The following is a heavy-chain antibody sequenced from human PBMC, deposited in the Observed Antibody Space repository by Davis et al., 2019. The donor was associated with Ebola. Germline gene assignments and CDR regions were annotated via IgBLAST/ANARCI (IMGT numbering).Heavy chain of an antibody. J-gene: IGHJ4*02. Sequence: AASVKVSCKASGGTFSSYAISWVRQAPGQGLEWMGRIIPILGIANYAQKFQGRVTITADKSTSTAYMELSSLRSEDTAVYYCARAVVVPGPYYFDYWGQGTLVTVSS. CDR1: GGTFSSYA. CDR3: ARAVVVPGPYYFDY. D-gene: IGHD2-2*01. V-gene: IGHV1-69*04. CDR2: IIPILGIA.